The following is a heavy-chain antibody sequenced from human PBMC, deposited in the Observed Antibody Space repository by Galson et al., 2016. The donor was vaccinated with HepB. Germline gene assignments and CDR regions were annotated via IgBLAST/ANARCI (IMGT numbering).Heavy chain of an antibody. Sequence: SLRLSCAASGFIFSEYGMHWVRQAPGKGLEWVAVIWYDGSYRYYADSVKGRFTISRDNSKNTLFLQLNSLRAEDTALYYCARGEAFRVGALDYWGQGTLVIVSS. CDR2: IWYDGSYR. CDR3: ARGEAFRVGALDY. J-gene: IGHJ4*02. D-gene: IGHD1-26*01. V-gene: IGHV3-33*01. CDR1: GFIFSEYG.